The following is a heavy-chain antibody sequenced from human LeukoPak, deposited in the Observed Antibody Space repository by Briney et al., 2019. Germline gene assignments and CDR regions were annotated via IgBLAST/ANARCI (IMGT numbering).Heavy chain of an antibody. V-gene: IGHV3-23*01. CDR1: GFTVSSNY. D-gene: IGHD3-10*01. Sequence: PGGSLRLSCAASGFTVSSNYMSWVRQAPGKGLEWVSGISIGGGNTYYADSVKGRFTISRDNSKSTVYLQMNSLRAEDTAIYYCSKDRLDGSMVPDYWGQGTLVTVSS. CDR2: ISIGGGNT. J-gene: IGHJ4*02. CDR3: SKDRLDGSMVPDY.